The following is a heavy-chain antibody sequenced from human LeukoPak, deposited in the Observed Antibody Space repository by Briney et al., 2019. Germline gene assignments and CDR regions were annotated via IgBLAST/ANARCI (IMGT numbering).Heavy chain of an antibody. CDR2: IYHSGTT. J-gene: IGHJ2*01. CDR3: ARDHCGGSCKQWYFDL. Sequence: PSETLSLTCTVSGYSISSGYCWGWIRQPPGKGLEWIGSIYHSGTTYYNLSLKSRVTISVDTSKNQFSLKLSSVTAADTAVYYCARDHCGGSCKQWYFDLWGRGTLVTVSS. CDR1: GYSISSGYC. V-gene: IGHV4-38-2*02. D-gene: IGHD2-15*01.